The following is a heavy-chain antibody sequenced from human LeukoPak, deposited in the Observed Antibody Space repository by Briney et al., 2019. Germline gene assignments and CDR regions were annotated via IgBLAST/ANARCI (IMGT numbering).Heavy chain of an antibody. J-gene: IGHJ5*02. D-gene: IGHD3-9*01. Sequence: SETLSLTCTVSGGSISSSSYYWSWIRQPPGKGLEWIGYIYYSGSTNYKSSLKSRVTISVDTSKNQFSLKLSSVTAADTAVYYCARLTGYSSESWFDPWGQGTLVTVSS. CDR1: GGSISSSSYY. CDR2: IYYSGST. V-gene: IGHV4-61*01. CDR3: ARLTGYSSESWFDP.